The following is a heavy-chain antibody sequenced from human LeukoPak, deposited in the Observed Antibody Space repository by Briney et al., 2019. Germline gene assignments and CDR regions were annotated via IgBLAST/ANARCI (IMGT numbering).Heavy chain of an antibody. CDR1: AGCIDTDY. Sequence: SETLSLTCTVSAGCIDTDYPSCIRQPPGKGLEWIGEMYSSGYPTYGPSIKSRVTTSLDTYKHQFSLTLSSVTAADTAVYYCAKQGRTFYYVSGGYYIYDYFDSWGQGGLVTVSS. J-gene: IGHJ4*02. D-gene: IGHD3-22*01. CDR3: AKQGRTFYYVSGGYYIYDYFDS. V-gene: IGHV4-59*08. CDR2: MYSSGYP.